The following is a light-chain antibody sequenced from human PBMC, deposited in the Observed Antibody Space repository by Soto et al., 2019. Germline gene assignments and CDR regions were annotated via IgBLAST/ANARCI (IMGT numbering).Light chain of an antibody. CDR2: KAS. CDR3: QQYNSFSWT. Sequence: DIQMTQSPSTLSGSVGDRVTITCRDSQTISSWLAWYQQKPGKAPKLLIYKASTLKSGVLSRVSGSGAGTEFTLTISSLQPDDFATYYCQQYNSFSWTFGQGTKVDIK. J-gene: IGKJ1*01. V-gene: IGKV1-5*03. CDR1: QTISSW.